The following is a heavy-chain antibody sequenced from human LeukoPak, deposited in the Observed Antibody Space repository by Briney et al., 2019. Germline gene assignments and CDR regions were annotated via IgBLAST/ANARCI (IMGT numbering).Heavy chain of an antibody. Sequence: ASVKVSCKASGYTFSSYGIIWVRQAPGQGLEWMGGISAYNANTHYAQKVQGRVPMPTDSSTTTAYMDLRSLRSHDTAVYSSARDLYSRRMNYYGSGSYFAYWGQGTLVTVSS. CDR1: GYTFSSYG. CDR3: ARDLYSRRMNYYGSGSYFAY. J-gene: IGHJ4*02. V-gene: IGHV1-18*01. CDR2: ISAYNANT. D-gene: IGHD3-10*01.